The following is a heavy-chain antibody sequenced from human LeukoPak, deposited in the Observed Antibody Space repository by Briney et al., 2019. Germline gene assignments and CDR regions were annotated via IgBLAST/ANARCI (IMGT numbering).Heavy chain of an antibody. V-gene: IGHV3-49*04. CDR2: IRSKAYGGTT. CDR1: RFTFSNAW. J-gene: IGHJ3*02. Sequence: GGSLRLSCAASRFTFSNAWMSWVRQAPGKGLDWVGFIRSKAYGGTTEYAASVKGRFTISRDDSKSIAYLQMNSLKTEDTAVYYCTRDEYAFDIWGQGTMVTVSS. CDR3: TRDEYAFDI.